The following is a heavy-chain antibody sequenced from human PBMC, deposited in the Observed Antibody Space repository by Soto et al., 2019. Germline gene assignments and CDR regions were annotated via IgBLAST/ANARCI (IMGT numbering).Heavy chain of an antibody. J-gene: IGHJ4*02. Sequence: PXGTLSLTFTVTGDSINNRSYYWGWIRQPPGKGLEWIGSIYYSGSTYNNPSLKSRVSMSVDTSKNQFSLKLRSVTAADTALYYCARQRTSVVTQAYFDSWGQGSLVTVSS. D-gene: IGHD2-21*02. CDR2: IYYSGST. V-gene: IGHV4-39*01. CDR1: GDSINNRSYY. CDR3: ARQRTSVVTQAYFDS.